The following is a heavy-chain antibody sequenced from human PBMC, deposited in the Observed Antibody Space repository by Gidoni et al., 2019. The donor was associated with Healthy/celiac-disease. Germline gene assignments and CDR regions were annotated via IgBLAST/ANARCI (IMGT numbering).Heavy chain of an antibody. D-gene: IGHD2-15*01. CDR2: IYYSGST. CDR1: GGSIRSSSYY. CDR3: ARVSLYCSGGSCYSHFDY. Sequence: QLQLQESGPGLVKPSETLSLTCTVSGGSIRSSSYYWGWIRQPPGKGLEWIGSIYYSGSTYYNPSLKSRVTISVDTSKNQFSLKLSSVTAADTAVYYCARVSLYCSGGSCYSHFDYWGQGTLVTVSS. V-gene: IGHV4-39*07. J-gene: IGHJ4*02.